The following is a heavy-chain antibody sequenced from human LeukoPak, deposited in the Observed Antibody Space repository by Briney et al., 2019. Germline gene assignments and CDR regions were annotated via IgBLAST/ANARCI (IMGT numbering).Heavy chain of an antibody. D-gene: IGHD1-26*01. CDR3: ARDSGSYVYFDY. J-gene: IGHJ4*02. CDR2: ISYDGSNK. CDR1: GFTFSSYA. Sequence: PGGSLRLSCAASGFTFSSYAMHWVRQAPGKGLEWVAVISYDGSNKYYADSVKGRFTISRDNSKNTLYLQMNSLRAEDTAVYFCARDSGSYVYFDYWGQGTLVTVSS. V-gene: IGHV3-30-3*01.